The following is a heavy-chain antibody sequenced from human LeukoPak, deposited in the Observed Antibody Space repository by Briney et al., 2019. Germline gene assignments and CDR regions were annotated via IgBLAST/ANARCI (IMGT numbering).Heavy chain of an antibody. V-gene: IGHV3-23*01. CDR1: GFTFSNYA. D-gene: IGHD6-25*01. J-gene: IGHJ3*01. CDR2: ITGSGAVT. CDR3: ARDSPLIEAAIRWGRNVFDA. Sequence: GGSLRLSCAASGFTFSNYAMTWVRQAPGKGLAWVSTITGSGAVTYYADSVEGRFTISRDNSKKTLYLHMNSLRAEDTAVYYCARDSPLIEAAIRWGRNVFDACGQGTMVAVSS.